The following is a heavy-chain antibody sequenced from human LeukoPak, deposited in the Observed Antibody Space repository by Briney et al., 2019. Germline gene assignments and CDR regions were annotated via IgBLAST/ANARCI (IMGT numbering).Heavy chain of an antibody. J-gene: IGHJ6*03. Sequence: ASVTVSCKASGYTFSGYYMHWVRQAPGQGLEWMGWIDPDSGGTNYAQKFQGRVTMTRDTSISTVYMEVSRLRFDDTAVYYCARGVVRGDYYYYIDVWGKGTTATISS. V-gene: IGHV1-2*02. CDR2: IDPDSGGT. D-gene: IGHD3-10*01. CDR1: GYTFSGYY. CDR3: ARGVVRGDYYYYIDV.